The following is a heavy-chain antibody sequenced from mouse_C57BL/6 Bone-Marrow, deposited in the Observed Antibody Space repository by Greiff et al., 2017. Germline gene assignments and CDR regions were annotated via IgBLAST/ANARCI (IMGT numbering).Heavy chain of an antibody. CDR1: GFNIKDDY. Sequence: EVQLQQSGAELVRPGASVKLSCTASGFNIKDDYMHWVKQRPEQGLEWIGWIDPENGDTEYASKFQGKATITADTSSNTSYLHLSILPSEDTAVYYCTTLILLLYPSYWYFDVWGTGTTVTVSS. CDR3: TTLILLLYPSYWYFDV. J-gene: IGHJ1*03. CDR2: IDPENGDT. V-gene: IGHV14-4*01. D-gene: IGHD1-1*01.